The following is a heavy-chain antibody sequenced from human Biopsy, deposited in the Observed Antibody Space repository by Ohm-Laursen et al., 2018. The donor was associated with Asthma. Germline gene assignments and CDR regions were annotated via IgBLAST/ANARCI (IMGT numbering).Heavy chain of an antibody. CDR3: ARSVTGSLAYCAGDCSFPLDR. CDR1: GDSFTYPDYY. Sequence: TLSLTCSVSGDSFTYPDYYWSWVRQLPGRGLEWIGYIHYSGSAYYNPSLKSRISMSVDMSKKQFSLEVRSVTAADTAVYYCARSVTGSLAYCAGDCSFPLDRWGPGTLVTVSS. D-gene: IGHD2-21*01. J-gene: IGHJ5*02. CDR2: IHYSGSA. V-gene: IGHV4-31*03.